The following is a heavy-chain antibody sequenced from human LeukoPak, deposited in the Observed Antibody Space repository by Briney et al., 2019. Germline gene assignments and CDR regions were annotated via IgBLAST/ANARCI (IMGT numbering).Heavy chain of an antibody. CDR2: INHSGST. Sequence: SETLSLTCAVYGGSFSGYYWSWIRQPPGKGLEWIGEINHSGSTNYNPSLKSRVTISADTSKNQFSLKLSSVTAADTAVYYCARRSTVTCFGYWGQGTLVTVSS. V-gene: IGHV4-34*01. D-gene: IGHD4-17*01. J-gene: IGHJ4*02. CDR1: GGSFSGYY. CDR3: ARRSTVTCFGY.